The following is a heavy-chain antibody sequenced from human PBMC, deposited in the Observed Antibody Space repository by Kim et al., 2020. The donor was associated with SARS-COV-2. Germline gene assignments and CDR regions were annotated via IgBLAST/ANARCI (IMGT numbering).Heavy chain of an antibody. CDR1: GFTFSSYA. D-gene: IGHD2-2*01. J-gene: IGHJ4*02. CDR3: AKFLRAHCSSTSCYAWDY. CDR2: ISGSGGST. Sequence: GGSLRLSCAASGFTFSSYAMSWVRQAPGKGLEWVSAISGSGGSTYYADSVKGRFTISRDNSKNTLYLQMNSLRAEDTAVYYCAKFLRAHCSSTSCYAWDYWGQGTLVTVSS. V-gene: IGHV3-23*01.